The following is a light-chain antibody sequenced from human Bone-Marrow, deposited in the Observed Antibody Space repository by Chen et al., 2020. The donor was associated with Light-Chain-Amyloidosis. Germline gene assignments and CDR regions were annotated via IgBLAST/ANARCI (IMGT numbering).Light chain of an antibody. V-gene: IGLV2-14*01. Sequence: QSALTQPASVSGSPGLSITVSCTGTSSDVGGYNYVSWYQQHPGKAPKLILYEVTNRPSGVSNRFSGSKSGNTASLTISGLQAEDEADYYCSSFTSSNTWVFGGGTKLTVL. CDR3: SSFTSSNTWV. J-gene: IGLJ3*02. CDR1: SSDVGGYNY. CDR2: EVT.